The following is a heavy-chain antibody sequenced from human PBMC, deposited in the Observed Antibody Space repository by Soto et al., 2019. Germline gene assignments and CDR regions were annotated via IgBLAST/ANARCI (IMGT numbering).Heavy chain of an antibody. CDR1: GFTFNTHD. CDR2: IDPTGNT. CDR3: VRESCGGGRCYDYLDV. V-gene: IGHV3-13*01. J-gene: IGHJ6*03. Sequence: PGGSLRLSCVASGFTFNTHDMHWVRQITGKGLEWVSGIDPTGNTNYPGSLKGRFIISRENAKNSLYLQMYSLSVEDTALYYCVRESCGGGRCYDYLDVWGKGTTVTVSS. D-gene: IGHD2-21*01.